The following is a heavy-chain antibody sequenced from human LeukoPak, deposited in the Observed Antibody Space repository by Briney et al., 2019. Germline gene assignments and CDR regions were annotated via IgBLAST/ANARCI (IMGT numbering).Heavy chain of an antibody. V-gene: IGHV4-39*07. CDR1: GGSINTPNYY. CDR2: IYYSGST. Sequence: SETLSLTCTVSGGSINTPNYYWGWIRQPPGKGLEWIGSIYYSGSTYYNPSLKSRVTISVDTSKNQFSLKLSSVTAADTAVYYCARENEDDILTGYLITWGQGTLVTVSS. D-gene: IGHD3-9*01. J-gene: IGHJ4*02. CDR3: ARENEDDILTGYLIT.